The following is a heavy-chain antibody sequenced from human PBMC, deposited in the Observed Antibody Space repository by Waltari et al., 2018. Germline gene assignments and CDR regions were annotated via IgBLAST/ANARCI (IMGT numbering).Heavy chain of an antibody. CDR3: ARLWGSSSWSETDYFDY. D-gene: IGHD6-13*01. Sequence: QVQLQESGPGLVKPSETLSLTCAVSGYSISSGYYWGWIRQPPGKGLEWIGSIYHSGGTYYNPSLKSRVTISVDTSKNQFSLKLSSVTAADTAVYYCARLWGSSSWSETDYFDYWGQGTLVTVSS. J-gene: IGHJ4*02. CDR1: GYSISSGYY. V-gene: IGHV4-38-2*01. CDR2: IYHSGGT.